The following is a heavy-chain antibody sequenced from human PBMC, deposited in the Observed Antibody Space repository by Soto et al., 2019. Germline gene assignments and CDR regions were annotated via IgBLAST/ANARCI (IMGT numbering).Heavy chain of an antibody. J-gene: IGHJ4*02. V-gene: IGHV4-59*12. D-gene: IGHD4-17*01. CDR3: TTDVPDYGGNSGAGY. CDR2: IYYSGST. Sequence: SETLSLTCTVSGGSISSYYWSWIRQPPGKGLEWIGYIYYSGSTNYNPSLKSRVTISRDDSKNTLYLQMNSLKTEDTALYYCTTDVPDYGGNSGAGYWGQGTMVTVSS. CDR1: GGSISSYY.